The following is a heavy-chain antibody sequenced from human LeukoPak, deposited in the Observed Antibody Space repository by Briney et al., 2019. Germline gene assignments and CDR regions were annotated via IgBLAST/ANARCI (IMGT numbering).Heavy chain of an antibody. CDR3: ARASPRFSSVWYSDYFDY. D-gene: IGHD6-13*01. CDR2: IYHSGST. Sequence: SETLSLTCTVSGGSISSGGYYWSWIRQPPGKGLEWIGYIYHSGSTYYNPSLKSRVTISVDTSKNQFSLKLSSVTAADTAVYYCARASPRFSSVWYSDYFDYWGQGTLVTVSS. J-gene: IGHJ4*02. CDR1: GGSISSGGYY. V-gene: IGHV4-30-2*01.